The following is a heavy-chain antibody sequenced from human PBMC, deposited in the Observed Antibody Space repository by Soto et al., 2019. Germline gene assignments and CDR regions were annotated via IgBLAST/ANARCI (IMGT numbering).Heavy chain of an antibody. J-gene: IGHJ4*01. Sequence: EVQLVESGGGLVQPGGSLRLSCAGSGFTLSDHYIDWVRQAPGKGLEWVGRSRDKPQGYSTAYAASVQGRFTTSRDESKNSAYPQMNSLKTEDTAVYYCVRATYLSESSGYTRGIDYWGDGALVSVS. V-gene: IGHV3-72*01. CDR2: SRDKPQGYST. CDR3: VRATYLSESSGYTRGIDY. D-gene: IGHD3-22*01. CDR1: GFTLSDHY.